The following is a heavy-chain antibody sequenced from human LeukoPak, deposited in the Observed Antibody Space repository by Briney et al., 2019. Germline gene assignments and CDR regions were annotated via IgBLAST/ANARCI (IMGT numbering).Heavy chain of an antibody. CDR1: GFTFSSYS. CDR3: ARDLQYYYDSSGYSRGDAFDI. J-gene: IGHJ3*02. Sequence: GGPLRLSCAASGFTFSSYSMNWARQAPGKGREWVSYIISSSITIYYADSVKGRFTISRDNAKNSLYLKMTSLRAEDTAVYYCARDLQYYYDSSGYSRGDAFDIWGQGTLVTVSS. D-gene: IGHD3-22*01. V-gene: IGHV3-48*01. CDR2: IISSSITI.